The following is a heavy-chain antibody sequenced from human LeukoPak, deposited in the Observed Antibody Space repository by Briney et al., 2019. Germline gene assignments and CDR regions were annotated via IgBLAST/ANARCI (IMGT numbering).Heavy chain of an antibody. J-gene: IGHJ4*02. V-gene: IGHV3-74*03. Sequence: GGSLSLSCSASGFSFNNYAMSWVRQAPGKGLAWVSRVNSDGSTTTYADSVKGRFTISRNNAKNTVYLQMNSLRAEDTGVYYCARTTYTSSRFDFWGQGTLVTVSS. D-gene: IGHD6-13*01. CDR1: GFSFNNYA. CDR2: VNSDGSTT. CDR3: ARTTYTSSRFDF.